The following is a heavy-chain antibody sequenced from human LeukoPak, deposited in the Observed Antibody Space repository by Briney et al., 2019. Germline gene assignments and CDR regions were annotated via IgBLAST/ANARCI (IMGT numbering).Heavy chain of an antibody. CDR2: IIPIFGTA. J-gene: IGHJ5*02. D-gene: IGHD2-21*02. CDR1: GGTFSSYA. CDR3: AAFDAGDCGGDCPYFSFP. Sequence: SVKVSCKASGGTFSSYAISWVRQAPGQGLEWMGGIIPIFGTANYAQKFQERVTITRDMSTGTAYMELSSLRSEDTAVYYCAAFDAGDCGGDCPYFSFPWGQGTLVTVSS. V-gene: IGHV1-69*05.